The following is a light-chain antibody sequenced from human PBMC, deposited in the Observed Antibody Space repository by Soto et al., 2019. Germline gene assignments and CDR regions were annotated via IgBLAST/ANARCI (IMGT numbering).Light chain of an antibody. CDR2: GAF. J-gene: IGKJ4*01. CDR3: QQYKNWPPLT. V-gene: IGKV3-15*01. Sequence: EIVMTQSPATLSVSPGETATLFCRASQSVAYNLAWYQQKPGQGPRLLIYGAFTRATGIPARFSGSGSGTEFTLTISSLQSEDFAVYYCQQYKNWPPLTFGGGTKVEIK. CDR1: QSVAYN.